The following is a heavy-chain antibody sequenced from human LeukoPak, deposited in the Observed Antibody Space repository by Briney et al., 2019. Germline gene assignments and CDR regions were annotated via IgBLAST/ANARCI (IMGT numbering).Heavy chain of an antibody. CDR3: AKIKRIVGAPLDY. CDR1: GFTFSSYA. D-gene: IGHD1-26*01. J-gene: IGHJ4*02. Sequence: PGGSLRLSCAASGFTFSSYAMSWVRQAPGKGLEWVSAISGSGGSTYYADSVKDRFTISRDNSKNTLYLQMNSLRAEDTAVYYCAKIKRIVGAPLDYWGQGTLVTVSS. V-gene: IGHV3-23*01. CDR2: ISGSGGST.